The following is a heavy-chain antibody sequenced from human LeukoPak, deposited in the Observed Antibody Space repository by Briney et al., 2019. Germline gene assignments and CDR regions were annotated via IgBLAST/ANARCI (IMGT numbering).Heavy chain of an antibody. D-gene: IGHD1-26*01. CDR2: ISYDGSNK. V-gene: IGHV3-30*18. Sequence: PGGSLRLSCAASGFTFSSYGMHWVRQAPGKGLEWVAVISYDGSNKYYADSVKGRFTISRDNSKNTLYLRMNSLRAEDTAVYYCAKDSSGSHWGQGTLVTVSS. CDR3: AKDSSGSH. CDR1: GFTFSSYG. J-gene: IGHJ4*02.